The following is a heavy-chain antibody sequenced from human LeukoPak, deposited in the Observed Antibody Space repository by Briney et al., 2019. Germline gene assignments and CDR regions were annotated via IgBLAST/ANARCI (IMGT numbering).Heavy chain of an antibody. CDR3: ARRGRRSSSSRYNYYYYYMDV. CDR2: IYPGDSDT. J-gene: IGHJ6*03. V-gene: IGHV5-51*01. Sequence: GESLKISCKGSGYSFTSYWIGWVRQMPGKGLEWMGIIYPGDSDTRYSPSFQGQVTISADKSISTAYLQWSSLKASDTAMYYCARRGRRSSSSRYNYYYYYMDVWGKGTTVTVSS. CDR1: GYSFTSYW. D-gene: IGHD6-6*01.